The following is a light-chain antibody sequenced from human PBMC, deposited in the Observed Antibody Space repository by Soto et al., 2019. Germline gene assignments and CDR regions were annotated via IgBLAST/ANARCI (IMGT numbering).Light chain of an antibody. CDR1: QSVLHSDGRTY. J-gene: IGKJ4*01. Sequence: DIVLTQTPLSLSVRPGQAASISCKSSQSVLHSDGRTYFYWYLQKPGQPPQLLIYEVSNRFSGVPDRFIGSGSGTDFTLTISRVEAEDVGVYYCMQSVQFPLSFGGGTKVEIK. CDR3: MQSVQFPLS. CDR2: EVS. V-gene: IGKV2D-29*01.